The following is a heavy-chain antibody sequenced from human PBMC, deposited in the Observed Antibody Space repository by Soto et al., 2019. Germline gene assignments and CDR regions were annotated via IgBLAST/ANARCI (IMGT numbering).Heavy chain of an antibody. CDR3: ARGHEYGGNSDALDI. J-gene: IGHJ3*02. Sequence: QVQLVQSGAEVKKPGSSVKVSCKASGGTFSTSSINWVRQAPGQRPEWMGNILPIFGTADYAQKFQDRVTITADKSTNTAYMELRSLLSEDTAVYYCARGHEYGGNSDALDIWGQGTVVIVSS. CDR2: ILPIFGTA. CDR1: GGTFSTSS. D-gene: IGHD4-17*01. V-gene: IGHV1-69*14.